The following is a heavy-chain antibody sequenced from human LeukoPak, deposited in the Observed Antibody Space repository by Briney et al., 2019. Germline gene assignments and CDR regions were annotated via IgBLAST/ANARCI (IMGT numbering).Heavy chain of an antibody. CDR2: IIPIFGTA. CDR1: GGTFSSYA. V-gene: IGHV1-69*13. CDR3: ARDSSLTIAVAAYFQH. Sequence: GASVKVSCKASGGTFSSYAISWVRQAPGRGLEWMGGIIPIFGTANYAQKFQGRVTITADESTSTAYMELRSLRSDDTAVYYCARDSSLTIAVAAYFQHWGQGTLVTVSS. J-gene: IGHJ1*01. D-gene: IGHD6-19*01.